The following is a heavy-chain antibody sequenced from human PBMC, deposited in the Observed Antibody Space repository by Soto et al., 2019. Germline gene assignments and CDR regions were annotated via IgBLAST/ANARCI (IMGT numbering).Heavy chain of an antibody. CDR3: TTERELLWFGDYGMDV. Sequence: EVQLVESGGGLVKPGGSLRLSCAASGFTFSNAWMNWVRQAPGKGLEWVGRIKSKTDGGTTDYAAPVKGRFTISRDDSKNTLYLQMNSLKTEDTAVYYCTTERELLWFGDYGMDVWGQGTTVTVSS. D-gene: IGHD3-10*01. J-gene: IGHJ6*02. CDR1: GFTFSNAW. CDR2: IKSKTDGGTT. V-gene: IGHV3-15*07.